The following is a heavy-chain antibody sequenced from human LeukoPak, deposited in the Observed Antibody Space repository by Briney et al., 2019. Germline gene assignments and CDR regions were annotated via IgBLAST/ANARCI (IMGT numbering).Heavy chain of an antibody. CDR2: IRYDGSNK. Sequence: GRSLRLSCAASGFTFSSYGIHWVRLAPGKGLEWVAFIRYDGSNKYYADSVKGRFTISRDNSKNTLYLQMNSLRAEDTAVYYCAKDRSPYQLLPYYYMDVWGKGTTVTVSS. CDR3: AKDRSPYQLLPYYYMDV. J-gene: IGHJ6*03. CDR1: GFTFSSYG. V-gene: IGHV3-30*02. D-gene: IGHD2-2*01.